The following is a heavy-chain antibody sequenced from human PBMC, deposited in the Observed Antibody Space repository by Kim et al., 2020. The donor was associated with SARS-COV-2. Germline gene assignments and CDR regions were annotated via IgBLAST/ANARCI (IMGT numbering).Heavy chain of an antibody. Sequence: EGSLRLSCAASGFTFSDYYMSWIRQAPGKGLEWVSYISSSSYTNYADSVKGRFTISRDNAKNSLYLQMNSLRAEDTAVYYCARVGYDYVWGSYRDYYYYYGMDVWGQGTTVTVSS. V-gene: IGHV3-11*05. D-gene: IGHD3-16*02. J-gene: IGHJ6*02. CDR2: ISSSSYT. CDR3: ARVGYDYVWGSYRDYYYYYGMDV. CDR1: GFTFSDYY.